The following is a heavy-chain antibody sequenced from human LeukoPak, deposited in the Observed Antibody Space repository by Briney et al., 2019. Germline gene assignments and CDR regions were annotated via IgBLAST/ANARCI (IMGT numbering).Heavy chain of an antibody. CDR3: ATDRVYRSSGRSWGFFDY. CDR1: VYSLSDLS. CDR2: FYSENKKM. D-gene: IGHD6-19*01. J-gene: IGHJ4*02. Sequence: GASVKGSCKISVYSLSDLSIYWVREAPVEGGEWMGGFYSENKKMVYKQKLQGRVTMTEDKSADTHYMELTSLRSEDTAVYFCATDRVYRSSGRSWGFFDYWGQGTLVIVSS. V-gene: IGHV1-24*01.